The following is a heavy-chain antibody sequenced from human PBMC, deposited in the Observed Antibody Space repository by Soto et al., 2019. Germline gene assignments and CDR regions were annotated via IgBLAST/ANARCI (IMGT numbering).Heavy chain of an antibody. Sequence: PGGSLRLSCAASGFTFSSYSMNWVRQAPGKGLEWVSYISSSSSTIYYADSVKGRFTISRDNAKNSLYLQMNSLRAEDTAVYYCAYSHCSGGSCYGVDYWGQGTLVTVSS. CDR3: AYSHCSGGSCYGVDY. CDR2: ISSSSSTI. D-gene: IGHD2-15*01. J-gene: IGHJ4*02. V-gene: IGHV3-48*01. CDR1: GFTFSSYS.